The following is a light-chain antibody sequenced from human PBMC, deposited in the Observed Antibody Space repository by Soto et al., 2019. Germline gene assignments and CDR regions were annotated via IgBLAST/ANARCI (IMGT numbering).Light chain of an antibody. CDR3: QHYNNWPPRRT. V-gene: IGKV3-15*01. CDR2: GAS. Sequence: EIVMTQSPATLSVSPGERATLSCRASQSVSSNLAWYQQKPGQAPRLLIYGASTRATGIPARFSGSGSGTEFTLTISSLQSEDFAVYYCQHYNNWPPRRTFGQGTKVEIK. J-gene: IGKJ1*01. CDR1: QSVSSN.